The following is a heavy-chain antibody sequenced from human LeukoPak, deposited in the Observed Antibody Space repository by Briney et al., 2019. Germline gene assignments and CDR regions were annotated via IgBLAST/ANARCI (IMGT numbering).Heavy chain of an antibody. J-gene: IGHJ4*02. CDR2: ISYDGSNK. V-gene: IGHV3-30*04. D-gene: IGHD4-17*01. Sequence: GRSLRLSCAASGFTFSSYAMHWFRQAPGKGLEWVAVISYDGSNKYYADSVKGRFTISRDNSKNTLYLQMNSLRAADTAVYYCARDFPTYGDYSYYFDYWGQGTLVTVSS. CDR3: ARDFPTYGDYSYYFDY. CDR1: GFTFSSYA.